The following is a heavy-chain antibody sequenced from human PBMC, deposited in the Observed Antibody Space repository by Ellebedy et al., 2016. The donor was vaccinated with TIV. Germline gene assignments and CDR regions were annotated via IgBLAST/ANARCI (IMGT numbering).Heavy chain of an antibody. CDR2: ISYDGNEI. D-gene: IGHD5-12*01. Sequence: GGSLRLSCAASGFTFSSYGVHWVRQAPGKGLEWVALISYDGNEINYADTVKGRFTISRENSKSTLYLQMNSLRAEDTAVYYCARDDSGYASLGHWGQGTLVTVSS. CDR3: ARDDSGYASLGH. CDR1: GFTFSSYG. V-gene: IGHV3-30-3*01. J-gene: IGHJ4*02.